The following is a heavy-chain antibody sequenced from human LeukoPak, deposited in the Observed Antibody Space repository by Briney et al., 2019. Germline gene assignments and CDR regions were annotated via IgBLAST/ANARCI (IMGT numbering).Heavy chain of an antibody. V-gene: IGHV3-23*01. D-gene: IGHD2-2*02. CDR2: IRTNGAGT. CDR1: GFTFSSYN. J-gene: IGHJ5*02. CDR3: AKHNAAGDHCSSTSCYMGWFDP. Sequence: PGGSLRLSCAASGFTFSSYNMNWVRRAPGQGLEWVSTIRTNGAGTHYADSVRGRFTISRDNSKNTLYLQMNSLRAEDTAVYYCAKHNAAGDHCSSTSCYMGWFDPWGQGTLVTVSS.